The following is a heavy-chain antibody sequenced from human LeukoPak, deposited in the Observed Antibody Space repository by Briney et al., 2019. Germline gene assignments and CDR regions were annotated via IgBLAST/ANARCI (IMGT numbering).Heavy chain of an antibody. CDR1: GFTVSTNY. D-gene: IGHD3-3*01. Sequence: GGSLRLSCAASGFTVSTNYMSWVRQAPGKGLEWVSVIYSGGSTYYADSVKGRFTISRDNAKNTLYLQMNSLRAEDTAVYYCALQDTIFGVVINALDYWGQGTLVTVSS. CDR3: ALQDTIFGVVINALDY. J-gene: IGHJ4*02. CDR2: IYSGGST. V-gene: IGHV3-66*01.